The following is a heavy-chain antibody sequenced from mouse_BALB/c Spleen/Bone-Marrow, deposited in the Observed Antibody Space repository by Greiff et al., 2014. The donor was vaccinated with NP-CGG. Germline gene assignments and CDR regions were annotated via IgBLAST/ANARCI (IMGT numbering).Heavy chain of an antibody. CDR1: GFNIKDTY. V-gene: IGHV14-3*02. CDR2: IDPANGNT. CDR3: ARYDYGVYFDY. D-gene: IGHD2-4*01. J-gene: IGHJ2*01. Sequence: VQLQQSGAELVKPGASVKLSCTASGFNIKDTYMHWVKQRPEQGLEWIGRIDPANGNTKYDPKFQGKATITADTSSNTAYLQLSILTSEDTAVYYCARYDYGVYFDYWGQGTTLTVSP.